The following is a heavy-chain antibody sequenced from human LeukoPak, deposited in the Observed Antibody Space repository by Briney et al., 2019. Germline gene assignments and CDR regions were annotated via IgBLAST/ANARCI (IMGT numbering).Heavy chain of an antibody. V-gene: IGHV3-23*01. J-gene: IGHJ4*02. CDR1: GLTFSTYA. Sequence: PGGSLRLSCAASGLTFSTYAMSWVRQAPGKGLEWVSSISGSGGGTYYADSVKGRFTISRDNSKNSLFLQMNNLRAEDTAVYCCSKRGAYYFDYWGQGTLVTVSS. CDR3: SKRGAYYFDY. D-gene: IGHD1-26*01. CDR2: ISGSGGGT.